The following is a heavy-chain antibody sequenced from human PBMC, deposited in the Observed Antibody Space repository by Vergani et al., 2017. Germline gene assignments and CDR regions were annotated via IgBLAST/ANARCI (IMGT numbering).Heavy chain of an antibody. D-gene: IGHD3-10*01. J-gene: IGHJ5*02. CDR2: IYHSGSP. Sequence: QVQLQESGPGLVKPSETLSLPCTVSGYSIRSGYYWGWSRQPPGKGLEWIGSIYHSGSPCYNPSLKSRVTISVDTSKNQFSLKLSSVTAADTAVYYCARETTMVPFDPWGQGTLVTVSS. CDR1: GYSIRSGYY. V-gene: IGHV4-38-2*02. CDR3: ARETTMVPFDP.